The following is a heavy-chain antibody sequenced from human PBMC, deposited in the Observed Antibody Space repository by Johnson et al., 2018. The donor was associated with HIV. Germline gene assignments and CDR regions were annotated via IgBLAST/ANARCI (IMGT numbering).Heavy chain of an antibody. CDR1: GFTFDDYG. J-gene: IGHJ3*02. CDR2: INWNGGST. D-gene: IGHD1-1*01. CDR3: AREVRYVNWNEGGPEGFEI. V-gene: IGHV3-20*04. Sequence: VLLVESGGGVVRPGGSLRLSCAASGFTFDDYGMSWVRQVPGQGLEWVSGINWNGGSTGYADSMRGRVTISRDNAKNSLYLQMNSLRAEDTAVYYWAREVRYVNWNEGGPEGFEIWGQGTMVTVSS.